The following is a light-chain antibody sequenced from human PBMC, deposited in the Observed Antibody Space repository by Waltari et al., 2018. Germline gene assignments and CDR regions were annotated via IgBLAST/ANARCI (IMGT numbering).Light chain of an antibody. V-gene: IGKV4-1*01. J-gene: IGKJ3*01. CDR3: QQYYSTPFT. CDR1: QSVLYSSNNKYY. CDR2: WAS. Sequence: DIVMTQSPDSLAVSLGERATINCKSSQSVLYSSNNKYYLAWYQQKPGQPPNLLIYWASTRESGVPDRFRGSGSGTDFTLTISSLQAEEVAVYYCQQYYSTPFTFGPGTKVDIK.